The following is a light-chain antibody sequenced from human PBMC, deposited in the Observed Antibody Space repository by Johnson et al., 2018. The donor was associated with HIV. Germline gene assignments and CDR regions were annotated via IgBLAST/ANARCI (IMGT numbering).Light chain of an antibody. CDR2: ENT. CDR1: SSNIGNNY. CDR3: GTWDSGLSAGNV. J-gene: IGLJ1*01. Sequence: QSVLTQPPSVSAAPGQKVTISCSGSSSNIGNNYVSWYQHLPGTAPKLLIYENTKRPSGVPDRFSGSKSGSSATLGITGLQTGDEADYYCGTWDSGLSAGNVFGTGTKVTVL. V-gene: IGLV1-51*02.